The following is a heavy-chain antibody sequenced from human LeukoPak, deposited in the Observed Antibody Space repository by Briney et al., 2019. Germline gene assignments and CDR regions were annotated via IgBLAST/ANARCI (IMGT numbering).Heavy chain of an antibody. Sequence: SETLSLTCAVYGGSISSYYWSWIRQPPGKGLEWIGYIYYSGSTNYNPSLKSRVTISVDTSKNQFSLKLSSVTAADTAVYYCARSDFWSGFDYWGQGTLVTVSS. CDR1: GGSISSYY. D-gene: IGHD3-3*01. CDR2: IYYSGST. CDR3: ARSDFWSGFDY. V-gene: IGHV4-59*01. J-gene: IGHJ4*02.